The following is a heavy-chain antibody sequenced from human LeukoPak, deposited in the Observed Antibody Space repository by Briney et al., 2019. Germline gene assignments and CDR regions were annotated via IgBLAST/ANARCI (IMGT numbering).Heavy chain of an antibody. CDR1: GFTFANHA. V-gene: IGHV3-23*01. CDR2: ISDSGDST. J-gene: IGHJ4*02. CDR3: AKSLEYYFDY. Sequence: GGSLRLSCAASGFTFANHAMSWVRQAPGKGLEWVSVISDSGDSTYYADSVKGRFTISRDNSKNTLYLQMNSLRAEDTAVYYCAKSLEYYFDYWGQGTLVTVSS.